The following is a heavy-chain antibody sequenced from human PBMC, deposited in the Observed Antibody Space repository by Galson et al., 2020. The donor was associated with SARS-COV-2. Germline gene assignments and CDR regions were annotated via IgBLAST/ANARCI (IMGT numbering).Heavy chain of an antibody. CDR3: ARQGVNMIVLVTVPGWYFDL. D-gene: IGHD3-22*01. CDR2: VYPSGTT. CDR1: GYSVSTTNY. V-gene: IGHV4-38-2*02. Sequence: SETLSLTCTVSGYSVSTTNYWGWVRQPPGRGLEWIGSVYPSGTTYYNPSPKSRVTLPVDTSKNQFSLRLDSVTAADTALYYCARQGVNMIVLVTVPGWYFDLWGRGTLVTVSS. J-gene: IGHJ2*01.